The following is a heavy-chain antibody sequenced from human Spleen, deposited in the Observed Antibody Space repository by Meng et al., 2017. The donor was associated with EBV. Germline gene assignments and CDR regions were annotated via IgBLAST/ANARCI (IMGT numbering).Heavy chain of an antibody. CDR3: ASRSGDPQLYYFDY. CDR1: RGSVSSGGYF. D-gene: IGHD4-17*01. V-gene: IGHV4-31*11. J-gene: IGHJ4*02. Sequence: QVPLQELGPVLVKPSLTLSLTRAFSRGSVSSGGYFWSWLRPPPGKGLEWIGEINHSGSTNYNPSLKSRVTISVDTSKNQFSLKPSSVTAADTAVYYCASRSGDPQLYYFDYWGQGTLVTVSS. CDR2: INHSGST.